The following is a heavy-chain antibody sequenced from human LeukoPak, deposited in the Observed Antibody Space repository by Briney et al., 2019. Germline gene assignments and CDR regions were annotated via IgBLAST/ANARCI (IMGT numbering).Heavy chain of an antibody. Sequence: GGSLRLSCAASGFTFDDYGMNWVRQAPGKGLEWVSSISSSSSYIYYADSVKGRFTISRDNAKNSLYLQMNSLRAEDTAVYYCARDLGGYSYGLFDYWGQGTLVTVSS. CDR1: GFTFDDYG. CDR3: ARDLGGYSYGLFDY. J-gene: IGHJ4*02. CDR2: ISSSSSYI. V-gene: IGHV3-21*01. D-gene: IGHD5-18*01.